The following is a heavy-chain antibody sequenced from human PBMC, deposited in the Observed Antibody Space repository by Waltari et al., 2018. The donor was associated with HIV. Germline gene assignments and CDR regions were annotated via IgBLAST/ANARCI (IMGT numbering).Heavy chain of an antibody. Sequence: EEQLVESGGGLVQQGGPLRLSCAASGFTFSANWMHWVRQVPGKGLVWVSRINSDGSDTLTADSVKGRFTISRDNAKNTLYLQMNSLRPEDTAVYYCVKGAPFDYWGQGALVAVSS. J-gene: IGHJ4*02. CDR3: VKGAPFDY. CDR1: GFTFSANW. CDR2: INSDGSDT. V-gene: IGHV3-74*03.